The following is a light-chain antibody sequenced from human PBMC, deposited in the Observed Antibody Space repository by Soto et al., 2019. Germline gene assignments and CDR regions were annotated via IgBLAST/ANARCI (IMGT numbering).Light chain of an antibody. CDR2: GAS. CDR3: QQYGSSPPWT. J-gene: IGKJ1*01. CDR1: QSVSSSY. Sequence: EIVLTQSPGTLSLSPGERATLSCRASQSVSSSYLAWYQQKPGQAPRLLIYGASSRATGNPARFSGSGSGTDFTLTISRLEPEDFAVYYCQQYGSSPPWTFGQGTKVDI. V-gene: IGKV3-20*01.